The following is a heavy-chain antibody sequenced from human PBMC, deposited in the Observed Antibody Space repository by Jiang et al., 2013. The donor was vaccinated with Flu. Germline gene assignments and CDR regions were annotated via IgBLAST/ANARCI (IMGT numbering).Heavy chain of an antibody. D-gene: IGHD2-2*01. CDR2: ISWNSGSV. CDR3: AREDLRDCSSTSCSRIFYYYGMDV. CDR1: GFTFDDYA. V-gene: IGHV3-9*01. Sequence: VQLVESGGGLVQPGRSLRLSCAASGFTFDDYAMHWVRQAPGKGLEWVSGISWNSGSVGYADSVKGRFTISRGNAKNSLYLQMNSLRAEDTALYYCAREDLRDCSSTSCSRIFYYYGMDVWGQGTTVTVSS. J-gene: IGHJ6*02.